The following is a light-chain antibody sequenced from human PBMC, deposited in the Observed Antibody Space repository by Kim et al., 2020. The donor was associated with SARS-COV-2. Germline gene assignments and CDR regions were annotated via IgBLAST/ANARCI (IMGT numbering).Light chain of an antibody. Sequence: GQSVTISCTGTSGDVGGYNYVSWDQQHPGKAPKLMIYEVTKRRSRVPDRFSGSKSGNTAALTISGLQAEDEADYYCCSYALIYTWVFGGGTQLTVL. J-gene: IGLJ3*02. CDR2: EVT. V-gene: IGLV2-11*03. CDR1: SGDVGGYNY. CDR3: CSYALIYTWV.